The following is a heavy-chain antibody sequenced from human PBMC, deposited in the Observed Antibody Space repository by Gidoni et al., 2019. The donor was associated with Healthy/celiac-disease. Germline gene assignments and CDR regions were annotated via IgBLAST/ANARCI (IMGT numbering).Heavy chain of an antibody. CDR1: GFTFSSYA. Sequence: QVQLVESGGAVVQPGRSLRLSCAASGFTFSSYAMHWVRQAPGKGLEWVAVISYDGSNKYYADSVKGRFTISRDNSKNTLYLQMNSLRAEDTAVYYCARDKERYQLLSSYYYYGMDVWGQGTTVTVSS. V-gene: IGHV3-30*01. J-gene: IGHJ6*02. CDR2: ISYDGSNK. CDR3: ARDKERYQLLSSYYYYGMDV. D-gene: IGHD2-2*01.